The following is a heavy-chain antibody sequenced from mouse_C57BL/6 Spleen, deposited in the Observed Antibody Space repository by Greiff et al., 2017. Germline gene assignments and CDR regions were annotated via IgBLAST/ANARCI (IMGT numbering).Heavy chain of an antibody. Sequence: EVQLVESGPGMVKPSQSLSLTCTVTGYSITSGYDWHWIRHFPGNKLEWMGYISYSGSTNYNPSLKSRISITHDTSKNHFFLKLNSVTTEDTATYYCARGSYSNPWFAYWGQGTLVTVSA. D-gene: IGHD2-5*01. CDR2: ISYSGST. CDR3: ARGSYSNPWFAY. V-gene: IGHV3-1*01. CDR1: GYSITSGYD. J-gene: IGHJ3*01.